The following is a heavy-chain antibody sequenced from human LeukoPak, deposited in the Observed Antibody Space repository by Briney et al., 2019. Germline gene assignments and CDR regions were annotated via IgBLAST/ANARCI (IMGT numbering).Heavy chain of an antibody. CDR1: GYTFTDYY. CDR3: ASGYEDY. V-gene: IGHV1-2*06. CDR2: ISPNSGAT. D-gene: IGHD5-12*01. Sequence: ASVKVSCKASGYTFTDYYVHWVRLVPGQGLEWMGRISPNSGATNYAEKFRGRVTMTRDTSISTAYMELSRLRSDDTAVYYCASGYEDYWGQGTLVTVSS. J-gene: IGHJ4*02.